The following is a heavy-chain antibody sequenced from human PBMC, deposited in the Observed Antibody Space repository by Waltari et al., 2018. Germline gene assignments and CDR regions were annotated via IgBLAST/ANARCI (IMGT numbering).Heavy chain of an antibody. Sequence: QVQLQQWGAGLLKPSETLSLTCAVYGGSFSGYYWSWIRQPPGKGLEWIGEINHSGSTNYNPSLKSRFTISVDTSKNQFSLKLSSVTAADTAVYYCARDILTGYSWFDPWGQGTLVTVSS. V-gene: IGHV4-34*01. D-gene: IGHD3-9*01. CDR3: ARDILTGYSWFDP. CDR2: INHSGST. J-gene: IGHJ5*02. CDR1: GGSFSGYY.